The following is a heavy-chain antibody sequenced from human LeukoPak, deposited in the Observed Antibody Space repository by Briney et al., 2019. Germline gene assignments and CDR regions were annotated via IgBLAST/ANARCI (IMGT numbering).Heavy chain of an antibody. J-gene: IGHJ3*02. CDR3: ARKDGDI. D-gene: IGHD5-24*01. V-gene: IGHV4-30-2*01. CDR2: IYHSEST. CDR1: GGSISSGGYY. Sequence: SQTLSLTCTVSGGSISSGGYYWSWIRQPPGKGLEWIGYIYHSESTNYSPSLKSRVTMSVDSSKNQFSLKVSSVTAADTAVYYCARKDGDIWGQGTMVTVSS.